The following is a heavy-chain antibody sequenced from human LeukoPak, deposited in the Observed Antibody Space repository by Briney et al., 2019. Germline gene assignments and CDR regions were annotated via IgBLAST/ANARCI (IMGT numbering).Heavy chain of an antibody. D-gene: IGHD3-16*01. CDR1: GGSMSGYS. V-gene: IGHV4-4*09. Sequence: SETLSLTCTVPGGSMSGYSWSWIRQTPGKGLEWIGYIYTSGNTNYNPSLKSRVTISIDTSKNQFSLRLSSVTATDTAVYYCARRQWGMSYFDYWGQGTLVTVSS. CDR3: ARRQWGMSYFDY. CDR2: IYTSGNT. J-gene: IGHJ4*02.